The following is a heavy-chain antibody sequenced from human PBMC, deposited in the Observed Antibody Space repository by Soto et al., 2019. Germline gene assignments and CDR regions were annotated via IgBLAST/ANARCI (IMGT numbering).Heavy chain of an antibody. D-gene: IGHD1-7*01. CDR1: GFSLSTSGEG. Sequence: GSGPNAGEPTQTLTLTCTFSGFSLSTSGEGLGWIRQPPGKALEWLALIFWNDDKRYSPSLKSRLTITKDTSKNQVLLGMTNMGPVDTATYYCVHRRRTGTAHWSFDSWGQGTPFTVSS. CDR3: VHRRRTGTAHWSFDS. CDR2: IFWNDDK. V-gene: IGHV2-5*01. J-gene: IGHJ4*02.